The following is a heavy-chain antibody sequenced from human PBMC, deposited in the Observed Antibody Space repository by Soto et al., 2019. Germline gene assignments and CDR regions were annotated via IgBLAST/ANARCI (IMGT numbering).Heavy chain of an antibody. CDR1: GGSISSGDYY. CDR2: IYYSGTT. Sequence: SETLSLTCTVSGGSISSGDYYWSWIRQPPGKGLEWIGYIYYSGTTYYNPSLKSRVTISVDTSKNQFSLKLSSVTAADTAMYYCARTTDDSYWFDPWGQGTLVIVSS. V-gene: IGHV4-30-4*01. J-gene: IGHJ5*02. D-gene: IGHD1-1*01. CDR3: ARTTDDSYWFDP.